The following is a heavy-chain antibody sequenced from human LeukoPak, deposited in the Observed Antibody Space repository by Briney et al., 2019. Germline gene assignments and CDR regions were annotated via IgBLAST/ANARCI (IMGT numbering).Heavy chain of an antibody. Sequence: GGSLRLSCVASGFTFSSSWMAWVRQAPGKGLEWVANIKEDGGEKYCVDSVRGRFTISRDNAKNSLFLQMMSLRAEDAAVYYCARGVYYFDYWGQGTLVTVSS. CDR3: ARGVYYFDY. V-gene: IGHV3-7*03. CDR1: GFTFSSSW. D-gene: IGHD3-16*01. CDR2: IKEDGGEK. J-gene: IGHJ4*02.